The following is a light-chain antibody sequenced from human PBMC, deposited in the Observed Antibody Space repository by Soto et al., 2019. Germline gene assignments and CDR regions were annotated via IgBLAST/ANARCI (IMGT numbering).Light chain of an antibody. Sequence: EIVLTQSPGTLSLSPGERATLSCRASQSVSSSYLAWYRQKPGQAPRLLIYAASSRATGTPDRFSGSGSGTDFTLTISRLEPEDFAVYSCQQYGSSFTFGPGTKVDIK. J-gene: IGKJ3*01. CDR1: QSVSSSY. V-gene: IGKV3-20*01. CDR3: QQYGSSFT. CDR2: AAS.